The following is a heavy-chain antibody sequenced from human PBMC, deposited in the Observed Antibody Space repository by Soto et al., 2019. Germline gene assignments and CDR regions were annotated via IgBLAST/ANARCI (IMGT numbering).Heavy chain of an antibody. J-gene: IGHJ6*02. CDR1: GYTFTSYG. D-gene: IGHD3-10*01. CDR3: ARTRDYYGSGRHGYYYGMDV. Sequence: ASVKVSCKTSGYTFTSYGISWVRQAPGQGLEWMGWISAYNGNTNYAQKLEGRVTMTTDTSTSTAYMELRSLSSDDTAVYYCARTRDYYGSGRHGYYYGMDVWGQGTTVTVSS. CDR2: ISAYNGNT. V-gene: IGHV1-18*04.